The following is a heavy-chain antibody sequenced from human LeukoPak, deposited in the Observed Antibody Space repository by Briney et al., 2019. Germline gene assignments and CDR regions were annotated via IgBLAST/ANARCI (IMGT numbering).Heavy chain of an antibody. CDR2: ISVSGNT. Sequence: GGSLRLSCAASGFTLSSYAMSWVRQGPGKGLEWVSAISVSGNTYHADSVKGRFTISRDSYKNTLYLQMNSLRAEDTAVYYCAKHSHDGSAPYYEVQFDSWGQGTLVTVSS. CDR1: GFTLSSYA. J-gene: IGHJ4*02. CDR3: AKHSHDGSAPYYEVQFDS. D-gene: IGHD3-22*01. V-gene: IGHV3-23*01.